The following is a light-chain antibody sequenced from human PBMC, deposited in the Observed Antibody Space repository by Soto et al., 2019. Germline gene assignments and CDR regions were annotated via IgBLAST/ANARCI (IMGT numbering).Light chain of an antibody. V-gene: IGLV2-14*01. CDR3: SSYPSSSTYV. CDR2: DVS. Sequence: QSVLTQPASVSGSPGQSIAISCTGTSSDVGGYNYVSWYQQHPGKAPKLMVYDVSNRPSGVSNRFSGSKSGNTASLTISGLQAEDEADYYCSSYPSSSTYVFGTGTKVT. J-gene: IGLJ1*01. CDR1: SSDVGGYNY.